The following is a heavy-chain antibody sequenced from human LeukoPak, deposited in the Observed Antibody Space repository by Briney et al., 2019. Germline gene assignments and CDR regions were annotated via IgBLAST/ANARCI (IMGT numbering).Heavy chain of an antibody. CDR2: INQDGNKK. CDR3: ARDRSGSYYNGFDY. D-gene: IGHD1-26*01. J-gene: IGHJ4*02. Sequence: GGSLRLSCAASGFTFSSYWMSWVRQAPGMGLEWVANINQDGNKKYYVDSVRGRFTVSRDNAKNSLYLQMNSLRAEDTAVYYCARDRSGSYYNGFDYWGQGTLVTVSS. CDR1: GFTFSSYW. V-gene: IGHV3-7*01.